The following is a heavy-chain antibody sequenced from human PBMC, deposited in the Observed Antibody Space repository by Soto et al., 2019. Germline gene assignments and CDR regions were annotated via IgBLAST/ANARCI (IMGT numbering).Heavy chain of an antibody. CDR1: GFTLSDHY. CDR3: VRTSHYGSGTWNFDS. D-gene: IGHD3-10*01. Sequence: GGSLRLSCAASGFTLSDHYMDWVRQAPGKGLEWVGRIRNKANSYTTEYAASVKGRFTVSSDDSMNSLFLQMNSLKPEDSAVYYCVRTSHYGSGTWNFDSWGQGTLVTVSS. V-gene: IGHV3-72*01. CDR2: IRNKANSYTT. J-gene: IGHJ4*02.